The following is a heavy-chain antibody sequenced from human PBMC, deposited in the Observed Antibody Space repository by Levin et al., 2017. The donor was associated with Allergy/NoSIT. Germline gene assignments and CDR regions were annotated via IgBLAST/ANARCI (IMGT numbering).Heavy chain of an antibody. J-gene: IGHJ6*03. CDR1: GFTFSSYS. CDR3: ARGSGYYYYYYMDV. Sequence: GSLRLSCAASGFTFSSYSMNWVRQAPGKGLEWVSSISSSSSYIYYADSVKGRFTISRDNAKNSLYLQMNSLRAEDTAVYYCARGSGYYYYYYMDVWGKGTTVTVSS. V-gene: IGHV3-21*01. CDR2: ISSSSSYI. D-gene: IGHD3-3*01.